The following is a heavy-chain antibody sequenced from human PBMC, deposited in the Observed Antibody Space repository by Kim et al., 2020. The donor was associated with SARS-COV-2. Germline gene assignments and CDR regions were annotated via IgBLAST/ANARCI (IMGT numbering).Heavy chain of an antibody. CDR2: INRDGSER. Sequence: GGSLRLSCVESGITSGSYCLTWVRQAPGKGLEWVSNINRDGSERDYGDSVKGRFTISRDNAKSSVFLQMNSLRSEDTAVYYCGISGIWGPVTLVTVSS. CDR3: GISGI. CDR1: GITSGSYC. V-gene: IGHV3-7*01. J-gene: IGHJ4*02.